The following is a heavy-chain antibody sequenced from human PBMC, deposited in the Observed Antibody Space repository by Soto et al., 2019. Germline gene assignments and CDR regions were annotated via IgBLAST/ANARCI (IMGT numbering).Heavy chain of an antibody. CDR2: IYYSGST. V-gene: IGHV4-59*01. D-gene: IGHD3-10*01. J-gene: IGHJ4*02. CDR1: GGSISSYY. Sequence: PSETLSLTCTVSGGSISSYYWSWIRQPPGKGLEWIGYIYYSGSTNYNPSLKSRVTISVDTSKNQFSLKLSSVTAADTAVYYCARGVSLFGELLYPFDYWGQGTLVTVS. CDR3: ARGVSLFGELLYPFDY.